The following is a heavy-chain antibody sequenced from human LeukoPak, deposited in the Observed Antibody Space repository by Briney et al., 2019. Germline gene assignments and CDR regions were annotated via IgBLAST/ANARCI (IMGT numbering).Heavy chain of an antibody. CDR3: ARDSVSRDSSGYTDY. CDR1: GFTFSSYA. Sequence: GGSLRLSCAASGFTFSSYAMHWVRQAPGKGLEWVAVISYDGSNKYYADSVKGRFTISRDNSKNTLYLQMNSLRAEDTAVYYCARDSVSRDSSGYTDYWGQGTLVTVSS. CDR2: ISYDGSNK. D-gene: IGHD3-22*01. J-gene: IGHJ4*02. V-gene: IGHV3-30-3*01.